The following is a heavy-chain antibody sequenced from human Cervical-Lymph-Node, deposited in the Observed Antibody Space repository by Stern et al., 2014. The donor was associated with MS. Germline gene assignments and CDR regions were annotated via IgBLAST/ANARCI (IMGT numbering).Heavy chain of an antibody. CDR2: IYYSGST. D-gene: IGHD5-12*01. J-gene: IGHJ5*02. V-gene: IGHV4-31*03. CDR1: GGSISSGGYY. CDR3: ARDFLHSGYDSHWFAP. Sequence: QVQLVESGPGLVKPSQTLSLTCTVSGGSISSGGYYWSWIRQHPGKGLEWIGFIYYSGSTYYNPSLKSRVTISVDTSKNQFSLKLSSVTAADTAVYYCARDFLHSGYDSHWFAPGGQGPLVTVSP.